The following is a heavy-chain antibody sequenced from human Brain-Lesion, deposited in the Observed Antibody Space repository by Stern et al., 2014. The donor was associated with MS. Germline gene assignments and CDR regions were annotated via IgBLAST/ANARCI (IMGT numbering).Heavy chain of an antibody. CDR1: GYSFNTYW. CDR3: ARFYHSSGYCDY. CDR2: IYPGDSDT. J-gene: IGHJ4*02. D-gene: IGHD3-22*01. Sequence: VQLVESGAEVKKPGESLKISCKGSGYSFNTYWIGWVRQLPGKGLEWMGIIYPGDSDTRYSPSFQGQVPFSADKSISTAYLQWSRLKASDTAMYYCARFYHSSGYCDYWGQGTLVTVSS. V-gene: IGHV5-51*01.